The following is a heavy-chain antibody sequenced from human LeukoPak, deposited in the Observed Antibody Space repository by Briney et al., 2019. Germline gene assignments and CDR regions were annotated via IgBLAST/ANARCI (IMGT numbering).Heavy chain of an antibody. CDR2: IYASGSA. CDR3: VRLIVPNYYMDV. V-gene: IGHV4-4*07. CDR1: GGSISSYF. D-gene: IGHD2-2*01. J-gene: IGHJ6*03. Sequence: SETLSLTCTVSGGSISSYFWTWIRQPAGKGLEWIGRIYASGSANYSPSLKSRVTISVDTSKNQLSLKLSSVTAADTAVYYCVRLIVPNYYMDVWGKGTTVTVSS.